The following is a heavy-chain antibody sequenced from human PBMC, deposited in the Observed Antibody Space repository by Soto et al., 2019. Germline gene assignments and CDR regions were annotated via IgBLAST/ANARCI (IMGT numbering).Heavy chain of an antibody. D-gene: IGHD1-26*01. Sequence: SETLSLTCTVSGGSIRSYYWSWIRQPPGKGLEWIGYIYYSGTTNYNPSLRSRVPISVDTSKNQFSLKRSSVSSAGTAVQYCARDPRGSYFSRFDPWGQGTLVTVSS. CDR3: ARDPRGSYFSRFDP. CDR1: GGSIRSYY. V-gene: IGHV4-59*01. J-gene: IGHJ5*02. CDR2: IYYSGTT.